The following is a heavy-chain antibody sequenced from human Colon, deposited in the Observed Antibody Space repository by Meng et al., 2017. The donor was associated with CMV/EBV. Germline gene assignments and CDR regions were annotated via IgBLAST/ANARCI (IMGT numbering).Heavy chain of an antibody. D-gene: IGHD3-3*01. Sequence: SETLSLTCTVSGGSISSYYWSWIRQLPGKGLEWIGYIYYSGSTNYNPSLKSRVTISVDTSKNQFSLKLSSVTAADTAVYYCARVQEGFTIFGVVIPSWFDPWHQGTLVTVSS. J-gene: IGHJ5*02. CDR3: ARVQEGFTIFGVVIPSWFDP. V-gene: IGHV4-59*01. CDR1: GGSISSYY. CDR2: IYYSGST.